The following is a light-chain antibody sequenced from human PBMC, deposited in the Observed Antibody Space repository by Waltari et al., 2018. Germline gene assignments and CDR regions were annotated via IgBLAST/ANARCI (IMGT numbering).Light chain of an antibody. CDR1: SGDIGSYNY. Sequence: QSALTQPASVSGSPGQSITISCTGTSGDIGSYNYVSWYQQYPGKAPKLMISDVRKRPSGVSNRFSGSKSGNTASLTISGLQAEDEADYYCSSYTTNSTWVFGGGTKLTVL. J-gene: IGLJ3*02. CDR2: DVR. CDR3: SSYTTNSTWV. V-gene: IGLV2-14*01.